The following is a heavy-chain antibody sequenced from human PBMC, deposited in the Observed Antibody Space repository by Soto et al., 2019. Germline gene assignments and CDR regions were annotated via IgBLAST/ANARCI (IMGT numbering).Heavy chain of an antibody. CDR1: RFTFSSYS. V-gene: IGHV3-48*01. D-gene: IGHD1-26*01. J-gene: IGHJ6*02. Sequence: SLRLSCAASRFTFSSYSMNWVRQAPGKGLEWVSYISSSSTVYYADSVKSRFTISRDNAKNSLYLQMNSLRAEDTDVYYCGKGRSYYYYYGVDVWGQGTTVTVSS. CDR2: ISSSSTV. CDR3: GKGRSYYYYYGVDV.